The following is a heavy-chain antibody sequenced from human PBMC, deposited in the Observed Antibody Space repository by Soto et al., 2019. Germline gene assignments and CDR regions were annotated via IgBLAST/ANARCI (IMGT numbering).Heavy chain of an antibody. Sequence: EVQLLESGGDLVQPGGSLRLSCAASGFSFSSYLMSWVRQAPGKGLEWVSTVSDGGTSTYYADSVKGRFTISRDNSKNTLYLQMNNLRADDTAVYYCAKVGVFRNGYMGVVRGDCWGQGTLVTVSS. J-gene: IGHJ4*02. CDR3: AKVGVFRNGYMGVVRGDC. D-gene: IGHD3-10*01. CDR2: VSDGGTST. V-gene: IGHV3-23*01. CDR1: GFSFSSYL.